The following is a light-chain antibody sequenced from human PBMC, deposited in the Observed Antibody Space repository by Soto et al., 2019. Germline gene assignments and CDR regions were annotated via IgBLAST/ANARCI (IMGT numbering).Light chain of an antibody. V-gene: IGKV3-11*01. J-gene: IGKJ4*01. CDR2: DVF. CDR1: QSVTSY. CDR3: QQRYNWPLT. Sequence: IVLTQSPVTLSLSPGERATLSCRASQSVTSYLAWYQQKSGQAPRLLIYDVFNRATGIPARFSGSGSGTYFTLTISSLEPEDFAVYYCQQRYNWPLTFGGGTKVEI.